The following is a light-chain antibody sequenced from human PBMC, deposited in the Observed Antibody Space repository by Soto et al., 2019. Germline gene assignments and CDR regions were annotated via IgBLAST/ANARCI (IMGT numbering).Light chain of an antibody. CDR3: QHYNSYSEA. CDR2: KAS. Sequence: DIQVHQSRSTLSASVGARVTITCRASQTISSWLAWYQQKPGKAPKLLIYKASTLKSGVPSRFSGSGSGTEFTLTISSLQPDDFATYYCQHYNSYSEAFGQGTK. V-gene: IGKV1-5*03. CDR1: QTISSW. J-gene: IGKJ1*01.